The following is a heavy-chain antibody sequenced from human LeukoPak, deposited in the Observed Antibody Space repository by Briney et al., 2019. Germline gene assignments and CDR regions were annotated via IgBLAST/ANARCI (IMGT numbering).Heavy chain of an antibody. V-gene: IGHV3-21*01. Sequence: GGSLRLSCAASGFTFSSYSMNWVRQAPGKGLEWVSSISSSSSYIYYADSVKGRFTISRHNAKNSLYLQMNSLRAEDTAVYYCAREDNYDILTGYSKSIDYWGQGTLVTVSS. CDR2: ISSSSSYI. D-gene: IGHD3-9*01. CDR1: GFTFSSYS. CDR3: AREDNYDILTGYSKSIDY. J-gene: IGHJ4*02.